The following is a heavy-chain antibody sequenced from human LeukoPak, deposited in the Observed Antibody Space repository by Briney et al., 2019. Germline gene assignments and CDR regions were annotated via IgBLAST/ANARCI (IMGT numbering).Heavy chain of an antibody. CDR3: ARLKTPLGYSYGSFDY. CDR2: IYYSGST. D-gene: IGHD5-18*01. Sequence: SETLSLTCTVSGGPISSYYWSWIRQPPGKGLEWIGYIYYSGSTNYNPSLKSRVTISLDTSKNQFSLKLSSVTAADTAVYYCARLKTPLGYSYGSFDYWGQGTLVTVSS. J-gene: IGHJ4*02. CDR1: GGPISSYY. V-gene: IGHV4-59*01.